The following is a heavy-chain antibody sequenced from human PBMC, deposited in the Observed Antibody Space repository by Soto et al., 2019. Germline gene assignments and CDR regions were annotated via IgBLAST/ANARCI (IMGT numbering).Heavy chain of an antibody. CDR3: AKGSGSDFWSGYYF. J-gene: IGHJ4*01. D-gene: IGHD3-3*01. CDR1: GFTFSSYG. V-gene: IGHV3-30*18. Sequence: GGSLRLSCAASGFTFSSYGMHWVRQAPGKGLEWVAVISYDGRNKYYADSVKGRFTISRDNSKNTLYLQMDSLRAEDTAAYYCAKGSGSDFWSGYYFWGHGTLVTVSS. CDR2: ISYDGRNK.